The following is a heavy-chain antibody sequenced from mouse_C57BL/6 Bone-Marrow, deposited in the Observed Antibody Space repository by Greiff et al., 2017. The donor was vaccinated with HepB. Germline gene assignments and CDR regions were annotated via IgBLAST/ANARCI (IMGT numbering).Heavy chain of an antibody. CDR3: ASRPGYWYFDV. J-gene: IGHJ1*03. CDR1: GYTFTSYW. CDR2: IHPNSGST. V-gene: IGHV1-64*01. Sequence: QVQLKQPGAELVKPGASVKLSCKASGYTFTSYWMHWVKQRPGQGLEWIGMIHPNSGSTNYNEKFKSKATLTVDKSSSTAYMQLSSLTSEDSAVYYCASRPGYWYFDVWGTGTTVTVSS.